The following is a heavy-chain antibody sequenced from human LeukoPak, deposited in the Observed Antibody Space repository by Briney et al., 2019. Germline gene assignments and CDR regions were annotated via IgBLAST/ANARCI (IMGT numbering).Heavy chain of an antibody. D-gene: IGHD3-10*01. CDR2: IRSKANSYAT. J-gene: IGHJ5*02. CDR3: ARGPDYYGSGTYVS. CDR1: GFTFSGSA. Sequence: GGSLRLSCAASGFTFSGSAMHWVRQASGKGLEWVGRIRSKANSYATAYAASVKGRLTISRDDSKNMAYLQMNSLTAEDTAVYYCARGPDYYGSGTYVSWGQGTLVTVSS. V-gene: IGHV3-73*01.